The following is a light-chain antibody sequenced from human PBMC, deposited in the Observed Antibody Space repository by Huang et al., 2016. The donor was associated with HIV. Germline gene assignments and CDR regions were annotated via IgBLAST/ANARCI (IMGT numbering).Light chain of an antibody. CDR2: DTS. Sequence: EVMLTQSPSILSLSLGGTVTISCKASQSVGSYVAWYKQRPGQSPRLLIYDTSNRAAGIPTRFSGSGFGTDFTLTISGLESGDLGVFYCQQRSTWPLTFGGGTKVA. V-gene: IGKV3-11*01. CDR3: QQRSTWPLT. CDR1: QSVGSY. J-gene: IGKJ4*01.